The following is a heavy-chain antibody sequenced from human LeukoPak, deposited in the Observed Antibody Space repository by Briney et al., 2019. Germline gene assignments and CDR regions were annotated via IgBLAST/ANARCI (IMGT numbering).Heavy chain of an antibody. CDR1: GFTFSNAW. D-gene: IGHD3-3*01. CDR2: IKSKTDGGTT. Sequence: GGSLRLPCAASGFTFSNAWMSWVRQAPGKGLEWVGRIKSKTDGGTTDYAAPVKGRFTISRDDSKNTLYLQMNSLKTEDTAVYYCTTDEWPNWFDPWGQGTLVTVSS. CDR3: TTDEWPNWFDP. J-gene: IGHJ5*02. V-gene: IGHV3-15*01.